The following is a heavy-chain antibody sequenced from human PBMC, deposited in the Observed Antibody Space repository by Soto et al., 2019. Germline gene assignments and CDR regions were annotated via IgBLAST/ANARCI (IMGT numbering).Heavy chain of an antibody. V-gene: IGHV3-30-3*01. J-gene: IGHJ4*02. CDR2: ISYDGSNK. CDR1: GFTFSSYA. D-gene: IGHD4-17*01. Sequence: LRLSCAASGFTFSSYAMHWVRQAPGKGLEWVAVISYDGSNKYYADSVKGRFTISRDNSKNTLYLQMNSLRAEDTAVYYCARGSGLGYGDYYYFDYWGQGTLVTVSS. CDR3: ARGSGLGYGDYYYFDY.